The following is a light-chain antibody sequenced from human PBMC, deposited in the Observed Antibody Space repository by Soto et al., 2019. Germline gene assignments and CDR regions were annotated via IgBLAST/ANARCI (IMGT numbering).Light chain of an antibody. CDR1: RSDVGGYNF. CDR3: SSYTISTAVI. V-gene: IGLV2-14*01. Sequence: QSALTQPASVSGSPGQSITISCTGTRSDVGGYNFVSWYQQHPGKAPKLMIYDVTNRPSGVSNRFSGSKSGNTASLTISGLQAEDEADYYCSSYTISTAVIFGGGTKLTVL. J-gene: IGLJ2*01. CDR2: DVT.